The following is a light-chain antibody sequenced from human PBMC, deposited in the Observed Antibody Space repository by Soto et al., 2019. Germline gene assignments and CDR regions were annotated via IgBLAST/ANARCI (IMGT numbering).Light chain of an antibody. V-gene: IGKV4-1*01. J-gene: IGKJ4*01. CDR1: QSVLYSSNNKNY. CDR2: WAS. Sequence: DIVMTQSPDSLAVSLGERATINCKSSQSVLYSSNNKNYLAWYRQKPGQPPKLLIYWASTRESGVPDRFSGSGSGTDFTLTISSLQAVDVAVYYCQQYYSTPLTFGGGTKVEIK. CDR3: QQYYSTPLT.